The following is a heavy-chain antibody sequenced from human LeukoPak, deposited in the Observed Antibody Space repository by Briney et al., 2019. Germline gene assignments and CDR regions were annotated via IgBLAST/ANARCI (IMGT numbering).Heavy chain of an antibody. D-gene: IGHD7-27*01. J-gene: IGHJ6*02. CDR2: VIPILHTT. Sequence: SLKVSCKASGGTFSTSAFTWVRQAPGQGLEWMGGVIPILHTTNYAQHFQGRVSITADESTSTAYMELSGLISEDTAVYYCARGTQLGIVWGYYYFGMDVWGHGTTVTVSS. CDR3: ARGTQLGIVWGYYYFGMDV. CDR1: GGTFSTSA. V-gene: IGHV1-69*13.